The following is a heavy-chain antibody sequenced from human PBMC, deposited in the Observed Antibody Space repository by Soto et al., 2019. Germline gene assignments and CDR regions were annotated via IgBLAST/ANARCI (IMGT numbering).Heavy chain of an antibody. Sequence: QITLKESGPTLVKPTQTLTLTCSFSGFSLSTTGVGVGWIRQPPGKALEWLALIYWDDDKRYNPSLNSRLTIPKDTPKNQVVLAMTNMDPVDTATYYCVQSRCGGDCLQSYSAHSYYGLDVWGQGTTVTVSS. CDR2: IYWDDDK. CDR1: GFSLSTTGVG. J-gene: IGHJ6*02. CDR3: VQSRCGGDCLQSYSAHSYYGLDV. D-gene: IGHD2-21*02. V-gene: IGHV2-5*02.